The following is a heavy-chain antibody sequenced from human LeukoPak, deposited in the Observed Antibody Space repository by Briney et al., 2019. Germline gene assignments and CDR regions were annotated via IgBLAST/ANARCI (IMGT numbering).Heavy chain of an antibody. Sequence: GGSLRLSCAASGFTFSDYGMHWVRQAPGKGLEWVSVIWYDESNKDYADSVKGRFTISRDNSRNNLYLQMNSRRAEDTAVYYCVRELPPVVQYYFDYWGPGTLVTVSS. CDR2: IWYDESNK. D-gene: IGHD3-22*01. V-gene: IGHV3-33*01. CDR1: GFTFSDYG. J-gene: IGHJ4*02. CDR3: VRELPPVVQYYFDY.